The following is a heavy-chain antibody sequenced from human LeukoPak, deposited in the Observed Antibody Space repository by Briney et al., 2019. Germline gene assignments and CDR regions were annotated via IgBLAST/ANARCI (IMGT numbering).Heavy chain of an antibody. J-gene: IGHJ6*03. Sequence: SETLSLTCTVSGGSISSYYWSWIRQPPGKGLEWIGEINHSGSTNYNPSLKSRVTISVDTSKNQFSLKLSSVTAADTAVYYCASVTYYYYMDVWGKGTTVTVSS. CDR1: GGSISSYY. CDR3: ASVTYYYYMDV. D-gene: IGHD4-11*01. CDR2: INHSGST. V-gene: IGHV4-34*01.